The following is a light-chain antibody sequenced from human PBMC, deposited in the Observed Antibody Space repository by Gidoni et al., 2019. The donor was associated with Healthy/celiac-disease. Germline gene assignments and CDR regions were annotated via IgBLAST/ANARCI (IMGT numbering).Light chain of an antibody. CDR3: QSYDSSLSGVV. V-gene: IGLV1-40*01. J-gene: IGLJ2*01. Sequence: QSVLTHTPSVSAAPGQRVTISCTGSSSNTGAGYDVHWYQQLPGTAPKLLIYGNSNRPSGVPDRFSGSKSGTSASLAITGLQAEDEADYYCQSYDSSLSGVVFGGGTKLTVL. CDR2: GNS. CDR1: SSNTGAGYD.